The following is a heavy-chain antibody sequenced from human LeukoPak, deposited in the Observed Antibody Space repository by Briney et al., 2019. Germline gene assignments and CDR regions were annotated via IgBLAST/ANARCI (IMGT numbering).Heavy chain of an antibody. V-gene: IGHV4-39*01. CDR3: ARQPNWGSDIFAFHF. J-gene: IGHJ3*01. CDR2: VFYTGNT. Sequence: SETLSLTCSVSGRSISSSTFYWGWIRQPPGKGLEWIVSVFYTGNTYYNPSLKSRVTISVDTSKNQLSLRLTSVTAAETAGYYCARQPNWGSDIFAFHFWGQGTMVTVSS. CDR1: GRSISSSTFY. D-gene: IGHD7-27*01.